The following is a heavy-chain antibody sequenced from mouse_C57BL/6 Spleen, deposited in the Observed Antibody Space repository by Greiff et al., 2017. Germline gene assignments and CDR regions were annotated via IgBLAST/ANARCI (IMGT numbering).Heavy chain of an antibody. Sequence: QVQLQQSGAELVRPGSSVKLSCKASGYTFTSYWMHWVKQRPIQGLEWIGNIDPSDSETHYNQKFKDKATLTVDKSSSTAYMQLSSLTSEDSAVYYCASGDDGYPFDYWGQGTTLTVSS. V-gene: IGHV1-52*01. J-gene: IGHJ2*01. CDR3: ASGDDGYPFDY. CDR2: IDPSDSET. D-gene: IGHD2-3*01. CDR1: GYTFTSYW.